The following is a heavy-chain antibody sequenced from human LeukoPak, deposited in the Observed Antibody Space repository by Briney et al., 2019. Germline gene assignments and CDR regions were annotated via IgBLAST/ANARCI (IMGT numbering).Heavy chain of an antibody. CDR2: INHSGST. V-gene: IGHV4-34*01. CDR3: AREMSDIVVVPAAFQWGY. D-gene: IGHD2-2*01. CDR1: GGSFSGYY. Sequence: PSETLSLTCAVYGGSFSGYYWSWIRQPPGKGLEWIGEINHSGSTNYNPSLKSRVTISVDTSKNQFSLKLSSVTAADTAVYYCAREMSDIVVVPAAFQWGYWGQGTLVTVSS. J-gene: IGHJ4*02.